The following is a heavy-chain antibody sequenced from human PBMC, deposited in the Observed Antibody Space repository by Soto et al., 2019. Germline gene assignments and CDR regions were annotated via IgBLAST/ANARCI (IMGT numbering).Heavy chain of an antibody. D-gene: IGHD1-7*01. Sequence: SVKVSCKASGGTFSSYAISWVRQAPGQGLEWMGGIIPIFGTANYAQKFQGRVTITADESTSTAYMELSSLRSEDTAVYYCARDRELELPDNYYYYYGMDVWGQGTTVTVSS. CDR2: IIPIFGTA. CDR3: ARDRELELPDNYYYYYGMDV. J-gene: IGHJ6*02. CDR1: GGTFSSYA. V-gene: IGHV1-69*13.